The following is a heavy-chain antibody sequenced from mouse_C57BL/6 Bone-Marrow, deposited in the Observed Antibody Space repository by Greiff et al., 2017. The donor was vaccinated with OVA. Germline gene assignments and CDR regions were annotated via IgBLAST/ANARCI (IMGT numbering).Heavy chain of an antibody. V-gene: IGHV1-55*01. CDR3: ARSPCYRSVDY. D-gene: IGHD2-12*01. Sequence: VQLQQPGAELVKPGASVKMSCKASGYTFTSYWITWVKQRPGQGLEWIGDIYPGSGSTNYNEKFKSKAPLTVDTSSSTAYMQLSSLTSEDAAVDYCARSPCYRSVDYWGQGTTLTVSS. J-gene: IGHJ2*01. CDR1: GYTFTSYW. CDR2: IYPGSGST.